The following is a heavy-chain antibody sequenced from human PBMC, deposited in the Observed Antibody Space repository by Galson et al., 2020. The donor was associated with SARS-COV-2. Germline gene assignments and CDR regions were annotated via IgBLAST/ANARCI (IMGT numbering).Heavy chain of an antibody. J-gene: IGHJ4*02. CDR1: GFSLSRYW. CDR3: ARGGADY. V-gene: IGHV3-7*04. CDR2: LKYDGSER. Sequence: SLRLSCAASGFSLSRYWMNWVRQAPGKGLEWVASLKYDGSERYYVDSVKGRFTISRDDAKNSLYMQMNSLRDEDTAVYYCARGGADYWGQGTLVTVSS.